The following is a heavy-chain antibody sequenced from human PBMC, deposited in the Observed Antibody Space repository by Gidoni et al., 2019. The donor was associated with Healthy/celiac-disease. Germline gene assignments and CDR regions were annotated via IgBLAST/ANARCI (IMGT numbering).Heavy chain of an antibody. CDR1: ISSYY. J-gene: IGHJ6*02. D-gene: IGHD2-8*01. Sequence: ISSYYWSWIRQPPGKGLEWIGYIYYSGSTNYNPSLKSRVTISVDTSKHQFSLKLRTVTSADTAVYYCARGHLMYYYDGMDVWGQGTTVTVSS. V-gene: IGHV4-59*01. CDR3: ARGHLMYYYDGMDV. CDR2: IYYSGST.